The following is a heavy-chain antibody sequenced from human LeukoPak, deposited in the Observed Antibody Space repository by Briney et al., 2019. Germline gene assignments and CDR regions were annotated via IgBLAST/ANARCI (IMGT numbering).Heavy chain of an antibody. V-gene: IGHV3-20*04. CDR2: INWNGGST. Sequence: PGGSLRLSCAASGFTFDDYGMSWVRQAPGKGLEWVSGINWNGGSTGYADSVKGRFTISRDNSKNTLYLQMNSLRAEDTAVYYCAKDYSRGSGHYWGQGTLVTVSS. CDR3: AKDYSRGSGHY. CDR1: GFTFDDYG. J-gene: IGHJ4*02. D-gene: IGHD3-10*01.